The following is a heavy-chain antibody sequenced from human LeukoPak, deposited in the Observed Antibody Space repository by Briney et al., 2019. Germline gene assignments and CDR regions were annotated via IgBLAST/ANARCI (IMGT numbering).Heavy chain of an antibody. CDR3: AKGRGGYYYDSSL. V-gene: IGHV3-23*01. D-gene: IGHD3-22*01. J-gene: IGHJ4*02. CDR1: GLTVSSNC. CDR2: ISGSGGST. Sequence: GGSLRLSCAASGLTVSSNCMSWVRQAPGKGLEWVSAISGSGGSTYYADSVKGRFTISRDNSKNTLYLQMNSLRAEDTAVYYCAKGRGGYYYDSSLWGQGTLVTVSS.